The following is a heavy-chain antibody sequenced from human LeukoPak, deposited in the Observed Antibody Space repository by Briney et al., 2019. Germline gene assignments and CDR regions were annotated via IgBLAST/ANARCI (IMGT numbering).Heavy chain of an antibody. CDR1: GGSISSNNW. V-gene: IGHV4-4*02. J-gene: IGHJ4*02. CDR2: IYRSGST. D-gene: IGHD3-16*01. CDR3: ARGLGRAYIAIKGNHYFDY. Sequence: PSGTLSLTCAVSGGSISSNNWWSWVRRPPGKGLEWIGEIYRSGSTNYNPSLKSRVTILVDKSKNQFSLKLNSVTAADTAVYYCARGLGRAYIAIKGNHYFDYWGQGTLVTVSS.